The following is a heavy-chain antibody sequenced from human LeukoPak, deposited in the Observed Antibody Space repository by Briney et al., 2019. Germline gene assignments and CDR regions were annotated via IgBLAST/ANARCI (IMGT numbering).Heavy chain of an antibody. V-gene: IGHV3-11*04. Sequence: GGSLRLSCAASGFTFSDYYMSWIRQAPGKGLEWVSYISSSGSTIYYADSVKGRFTISRDNSKNTLYLQMNSLRAEDTAVYYCARVDFWSGYYTGYFDYWGQGTLVTVSS. CDR3: ARVDFWSGYYTGYFDY. CDR2: ISSSGSTI. J-gene: IGHJ4*02. CDR1: GFTFSDYY. D-gene: IGHD3-3*01.